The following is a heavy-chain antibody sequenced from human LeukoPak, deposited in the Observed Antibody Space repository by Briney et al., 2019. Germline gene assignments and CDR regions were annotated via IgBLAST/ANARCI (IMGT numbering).Heavy chain of an antibody. D-gene: IGHD2-15*01. CDR3: ARGYCSGGSCYRNYFDY. V-gene: IGHV3-23*01. CDR1: GFTFSSYA. J-gene: IGHJ4*02. Sequence: GGSLRLSCAASGFTFSSYAMSWARQAPGKGLEWVSAISGSGGSTYYADSVKGRFTISRDNSKNTLYLQMNSLRAEDTAVYYCARGYCSGGSCYRNYFDYWGQGTLVTVSS. CDR2: ISGSGGST.